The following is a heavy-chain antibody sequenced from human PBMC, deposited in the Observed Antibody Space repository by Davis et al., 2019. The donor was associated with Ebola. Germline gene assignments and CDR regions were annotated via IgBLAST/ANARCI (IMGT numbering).Heavy chain of an antibody. J-gene: IGHJ4*02. CDR2: IWYDGSNK. Sequence: PGGSLRLSCAASGFTFSSYGMHWVRQAPGKGLEWVAVIWYDGSNKYYADSVKGRFTISRDNSKNTLYLKMNSLRAEDTAVYYCARALRDSSSWLPSCDYWGQGTLVTVSS. CDR1: GFTFSSYG. V-gene: IGHV3-33*01. D-gene: IGHD6-13*01. CDR3: ARALRDSSSWLPSCDY.